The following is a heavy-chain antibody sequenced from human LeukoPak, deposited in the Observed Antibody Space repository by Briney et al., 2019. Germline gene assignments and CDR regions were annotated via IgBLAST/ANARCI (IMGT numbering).Heavy chain of an antibody. V-gene: IGHV4-39*01. Sequence: KTSETLSLTCTVSGVSISSSNSYWGWIRQPPGKGLEWIGSIYYSGNTYYNASLKSQVSISIDTSKNQFSLRLTSVTAADTAVYYCARAPGYGAAYYFDYWGQGTLVTVSS. CDR3: ARAPGYGAAYYFDY. CDR1: GVSISSSNSY. D-gene: IGHD1-1*01. J-gene: IGHJ4*02. CDR2: IYYSGNT.